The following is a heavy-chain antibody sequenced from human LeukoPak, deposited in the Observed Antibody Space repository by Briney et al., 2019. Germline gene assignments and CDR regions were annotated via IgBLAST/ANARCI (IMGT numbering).Heavy chain of an antibody. V-gene: IGHV3-30*02. D-gene: IGHD2-15*01. CDR3: AKNCGGGSCYGTFDY. CDR2: TRSDGSDR. CDR1: GFTFSSSG. Sequence: GGSLRLSCAASGFTFSSSGMHWVRQAPGEGLEWVAFTRSDGSDRYYANSVKGRFTISRDNSKNTLYLQMNSLRPEDTALYYCAKNCGGGSCYGTFDYWGQGTLVTVSS. J-gene: IGHJ4*02.